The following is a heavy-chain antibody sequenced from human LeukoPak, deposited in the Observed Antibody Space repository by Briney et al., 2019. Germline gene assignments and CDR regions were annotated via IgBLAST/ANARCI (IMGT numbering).Heavy chain of an antibody. CDR1: GFTFSSYW. CDR3: ARDLVVRGVIALGY. Sequence: PGGSLRLSCAASGFTFSSYWMSWVRQAPGKGLEWVANIKQDGSEKYYVDSVKGRFTISRDNAKNSLYLQTNSLRAEDTAVYYCARDLVVRGVIALGYWGQGTLVTVSS. J-gene: IGHJ4*02. D-gene: IGHD3-10*01. V-gene: IGHV3-7*01. CDR2: IKQDGSEK.